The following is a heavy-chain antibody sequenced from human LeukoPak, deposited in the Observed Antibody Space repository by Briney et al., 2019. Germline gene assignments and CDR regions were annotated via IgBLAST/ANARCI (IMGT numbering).Heavy chain of an antibody. J-gene: IGHJ6*04. CDR1: GYSISSGYY. CDR2: VYHSGST. CDR3: ARAGVLWFGELAYYYYYGMDV. Sequence: SETLSLTCAVSGYSISSGYYWGWIRQPPGKGLEGIGSVYHSGSTYYNPSLKSRVTIAVDTSKNQFSLKLSSVTAADTAVYYCARAGVLWFGELAYYYYYGMDVWGKGTTVTVSS. V-gene: IGHV4-38-2*01. D-gene: IGHD3-10*01.